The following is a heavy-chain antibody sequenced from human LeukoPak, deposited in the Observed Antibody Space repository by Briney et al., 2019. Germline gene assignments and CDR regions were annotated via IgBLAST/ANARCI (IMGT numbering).Heavy chain of an antibody. CDR2: IYYSGST. D-gene: IGHD1-7*01. Sequence: SETLSLTCTVSGGSISSGGYYWSWIRQHPGKGLEWIGYIYYSGSTYYNPSLKSRVTISVDTSKNQFSLKLSSVTAADTAVYYCARERASYNWNYPPDHDAFDIWGQGTMVTVSS. CDR3: ARERASYNWNYPPDHDAFDI. CDR1: GGSISSGGYY. J-gene: IGHJ3*02. V-gene: IGHV4-31*03.